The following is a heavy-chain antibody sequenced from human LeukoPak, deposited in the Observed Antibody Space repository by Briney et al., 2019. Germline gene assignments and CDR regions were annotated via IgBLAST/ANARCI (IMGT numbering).Heavy chain of an antibody. CDR3: AKDPTTGPSY. CDR1: GFTVSSNY. J-gene: IGHJ4*02. Sequence: GGSLRLSCAASGFTVSSNYMSWVRQAPGKGLEWVSVIFSGGTTYYADSVKGRFTISRDNSKNTLYLQMNSLRAEDTAVYYCAKDPTTGPSYWGQGTLVTVSS. D-gene: IGHD1-1*01. V-gene: IGHV3-53*01. CDR2: IFSGGTT.